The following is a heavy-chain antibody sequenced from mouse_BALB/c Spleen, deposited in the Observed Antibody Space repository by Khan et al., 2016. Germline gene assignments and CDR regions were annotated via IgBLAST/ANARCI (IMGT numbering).Heavy chain of an antibody. CDR2: IDPANGNT. D-gene: IGHD2-4*01. CDR3: ARSPYDYDVGFAY. J-gene: IGHJ3*01. V-gene: IGHV14-3*02. Sequence: EVQLKQSGAELVKPGASVKLSCTASGFNIKDTYMHWVKQRPEQGLEWIGRIDPANGNTKYDPKFQGKATITADTSSNTAYLTLSSLTSEDTAVYYCARSPYDYDVGFAYWGQGTLVTVSA. CDR1: GFNIKDTY.